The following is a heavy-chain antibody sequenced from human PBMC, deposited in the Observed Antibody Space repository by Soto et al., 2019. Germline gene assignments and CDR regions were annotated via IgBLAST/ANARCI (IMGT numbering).Heavy chain of an antibody. CDR1: GYSFTNND. CDR2: MNPGSGDT. CDR3: ARMATFCSLNWFDP. J-gene: IGHJ5*02. Sequence: ASVKVSCKASGYSFTNNDVSWVRQATGQGLEWMGWMNPGSGDTGYAQKFQGRVTMTRDISIATAYMELSSLRSDDTAIYYCARMATFCSLNWFDPWGQGTLVTVSS. V-gene: IGHV1-8*01. D-gene: IGHD3-10*02.